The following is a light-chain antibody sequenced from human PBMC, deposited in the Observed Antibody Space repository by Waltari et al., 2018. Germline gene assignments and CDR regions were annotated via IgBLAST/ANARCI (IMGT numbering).Light chain of an antibody. CDR2: GAS. CDR3: QHYGSSPYT. CDR1: QSVSTNY. Sequence: DIVLTQSPGTLSLSPGERATLSCRASQSVSTNYLAWYQQKPGQAPRLIIYGASSRATGIPDRFSGSGSGTDFTLTIRRLEPEDFAVYYCQHYGSSPYTFGQGAKLEIK. J-gene: IGKJ2*01. V-gene: IGKV3-20*01.